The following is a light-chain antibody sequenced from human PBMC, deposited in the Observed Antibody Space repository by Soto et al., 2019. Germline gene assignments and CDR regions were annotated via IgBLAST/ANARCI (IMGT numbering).Light chain of an antibody. V-gene: IGKV3-15*01. J-gene: IGKJ4*01. CDR1: QSVSNS. CDR2: HAS. CDR3: QQYNQWPLT. Sequence: EIVMTQSPATLSVSPGERATLSCRASQSVSNSLAWYQQKPGQAPRLLIYHASTGATGSPARFSGSGSGPELTLTISSVQSEDFAVYYCQQYNQWPLTFGGGTKVEIK.